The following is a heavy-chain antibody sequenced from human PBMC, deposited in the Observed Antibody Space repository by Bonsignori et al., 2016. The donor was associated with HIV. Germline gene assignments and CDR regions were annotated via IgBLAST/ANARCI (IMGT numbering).Heavy chain of an antibody. V-gene: IGHV4-34*01. D-gene: IGHD2-15*01. CDR2: INHSGST. CDR3: ARGRRYCSGGSCYGRYYYYYMDV. Sequence: RQAPGKGLEWIGEINHSGSTNYNPSLKSRVTISVDTSKNQFSLKLSSVTAADTAVYYCARGRRYCSGGSCYGRYYYYYMDVWGKGTTVTVSS. J-gene: IGHJ6*03.